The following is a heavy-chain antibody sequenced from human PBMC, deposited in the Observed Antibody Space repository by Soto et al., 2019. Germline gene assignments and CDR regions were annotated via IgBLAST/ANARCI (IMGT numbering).Heavy chain of an antibody. Sequence: ASVKVSCKASGYTFTSYAMHWVSQAPGQRLEWMGWINAGNGNTKYSQKFQGRVTITRDTSASTAYMELSSLRSEDTAVYYCARDGVVVGLPYYYYGMDVWGQGTTVTVSS. CDR1: GYTFTSYA. J-gene: IGHJ6*02. D-gene: IGHD2-2*01. V-gene: IGHV1-3*01. CDR3: ARDGVVVGLPYYYYGMDV. CDR2: INAGNGNT.